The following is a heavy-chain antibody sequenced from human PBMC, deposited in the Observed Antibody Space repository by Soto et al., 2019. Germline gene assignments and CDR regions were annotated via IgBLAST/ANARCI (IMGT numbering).Heavy chain of an antibody. CDR3: ARDLRSGYRHYDFWSGPSYYMDV. V-gene: IGHV1-69*04. Sequence: ASVKVSCKASGGTFSSYTISWVRQAPGQGLEWMGRIIPILGIANYAQKFQGRVTITADKSTSTAYMELSSLRSEDTAVYYCARDLRSGYRHYDFWSGPSYYMDVWGKGTTVTVSS. D-gene: IGHD3-3*01. CDR2: IIPILGIA. J-gene: IGHJ6*03. CDR1: GGTFSSYT.